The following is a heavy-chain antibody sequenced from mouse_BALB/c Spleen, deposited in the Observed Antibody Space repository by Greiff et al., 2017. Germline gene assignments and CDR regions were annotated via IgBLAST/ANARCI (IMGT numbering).Heavy chain of an antibody. CDR3: ARDRGPYAMDY. Sequence: QVQLKESGPGLVAPSQSLSITCTVSGFSLTGYGVNWVRQPPGKGLEWLGMIWGDGSTDYNSALKSRLSISKDNSKSLVFLKMNSLQTDDTARYYCARDRGPYAMDYWGQGTSVTVSS. CDR2: IWGDGST. CDR1: GFSLTGYG. D-gene: IGHD3-1*01. V-gene: IGHV2-6-7*01. J-gene: IGHJ4*01.